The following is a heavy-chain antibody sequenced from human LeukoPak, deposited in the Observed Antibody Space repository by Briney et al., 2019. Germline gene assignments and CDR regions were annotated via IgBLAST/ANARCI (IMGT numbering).Heavy chain of an antibody. CDR1: GFTFSSYS. CDR2: ISSSSSTI. Sequence: GGSLRLSCAASGFTFSSYSMNWVRQAPGKGLEWVSYISSSSSTIYYADSVKGRFTISRDNAKNTLYLQMNSLRAEDTAVYYCASRSSGYSSSWYQLDAFDIWGQGTMVTVSS. D-gene: IGHD6-13*01. J-gene: IGHJ3*02. CDR3: ASRSSGYSSSWYQLDAFDI. V-gene: IGHV3-48*04.